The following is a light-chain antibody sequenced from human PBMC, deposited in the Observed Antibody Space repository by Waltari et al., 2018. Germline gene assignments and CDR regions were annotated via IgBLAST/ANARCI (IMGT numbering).Light chain of an antibody. CDR1: KSNIGNNS. J-gene: IGLJ3*02. V-gene: IGLV1-47*01. CDR3: AAWDDGWSGPWV. Sequence: QSVLTQPPSTSATPGQRVTISCSGSKSNIGNNSVYWYQQVPGMAPKLILYKNSHRPSGVPDRFSGSKSGTSASLAISGLLSEDEATYHCAAWDDGWSGPWVFGGGTRVTVL. CDR2: KNS.